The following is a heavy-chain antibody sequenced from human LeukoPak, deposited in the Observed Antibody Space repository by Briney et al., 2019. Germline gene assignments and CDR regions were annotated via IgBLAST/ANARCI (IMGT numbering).Heavy chain of an antibody. V-gene: IGHV4-61*02. CDR3: ARPAGTRIDY. J-gene: IGHJ4*02. Sequence: PSQTLSLTCTVSGGSISSGSYYWSWIRQPAGKGLEWIGRIYTSGSTNYNPSLKSPVTISVDTSKNQFSLKLSSVTAADTAVYYCARPAGTRIDYWGQGTLVTVSS. CDR1: GGSISSGSYY. CDR2: IYTSGST. D-gene: IGHD6-13*01.